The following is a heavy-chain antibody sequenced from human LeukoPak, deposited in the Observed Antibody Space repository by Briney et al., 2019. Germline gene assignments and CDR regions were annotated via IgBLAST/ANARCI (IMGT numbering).Heavy chain of an antibody. J-gene: IGHJ4*02. CDR3: TSSIAASRSTPY. D-gene: IGHD6-13*01. CDR1: GFSLNNAW. V-gene: IGHV3-15*01. Sequence: GGSLRLSCAASGFSLNNAWMSWVRQAPGKGLEWVGRIKSKTDGGTTDYAAPVKGRFTISRDDSKNTLYLRMNSLKTEDTAVYYCTSSIAASRSTPYWGQGTLITVSS. CDR2: IKSKTDGGTT.